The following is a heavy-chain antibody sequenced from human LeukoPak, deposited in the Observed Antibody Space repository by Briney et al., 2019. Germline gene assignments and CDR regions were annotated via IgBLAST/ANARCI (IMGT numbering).Heavy chain of an antibody. Sequence: ASVKVSCKVSGYTLTELSMHWVRQAPGKGLEWMGGFDPEDGETIYAQKFQGRVTMTTDTSTSTAYMELRSLRSDDTAVYYCARVSDDYGDPSYYYGMDVWGQGTTVTVSS. CDR2: FDPEDGET. CDR1: GYTLTELS. V-gene: IGHV1-24*01. D-gene: IGHD4-17*01. CDR3: ARVSDDYGDPSYYYGMDV. J-gene: IGHJ6*02.